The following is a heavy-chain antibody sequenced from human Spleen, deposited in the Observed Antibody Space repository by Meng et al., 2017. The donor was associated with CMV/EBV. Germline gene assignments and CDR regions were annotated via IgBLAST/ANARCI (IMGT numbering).Heavy chain of an antibody. J-gene: IGHJ4*02. CDR2: INHSGST. D-gene: IGHD2-2*01. Sequence: GGSFSGYYWSWIRQPPGKGLEWIGEINHSGSTNYNPSLKSRVTISVDTSKNQFSLKLSSVTAADTAVYYCARVGDCSSTSCIESFDYWGQGTLVTVSS. V-gene: IGHV4-34*01. CDR3: ARVGDCSSTSCIESFDY. CDR1: GGSFSGYY.